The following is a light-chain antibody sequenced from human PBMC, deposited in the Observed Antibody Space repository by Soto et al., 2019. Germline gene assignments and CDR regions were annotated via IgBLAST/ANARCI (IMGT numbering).Light chain of an antibody. V-gene: IGKV1-9*01. CDR2: AAS. CDR3: QQLNSYLLFT. J-gene: IGKJ3*01. Sequence: IQLTQSPSSLSASVGDSVTITCRASQGISSYLAWYQQKPGKAPKLLIYAASTLQSGVPSRFSGSGSGTDFTLTISSLQPEDFATYYCQQLNSYLLFTFGPGTKVDIK. CDR1: QGISSY.